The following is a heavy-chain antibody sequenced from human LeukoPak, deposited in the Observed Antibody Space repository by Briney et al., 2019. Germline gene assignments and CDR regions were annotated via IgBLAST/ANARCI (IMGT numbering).Heavy chain of an antibody. D-gene: IGHD2-15*01. V-gene: IGHV4-39*01. CDR1: GGSISSSSNF. CDR3: ATRPLGYCTGGSCHWFDS. J-gene: IGHJ5*01. CDR2: FYYSGTT. Sequence: SETLSLTCTVSGGSISSSSNFCGWIRQPPGKGLEWIGTFYYSGTTYYNPSLKSRVTISVDASKNQFSLKLPSVTAADTAVYYCATRPLGYCTGGSCHWFDSWGQGTLVTVSS.